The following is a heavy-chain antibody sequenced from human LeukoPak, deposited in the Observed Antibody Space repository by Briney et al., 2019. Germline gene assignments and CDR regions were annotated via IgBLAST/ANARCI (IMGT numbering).Heavy chain of an antibody. Sequence: ASVTVSCKASGYTFTSYAMHWVRQAPGQRLEWMGWINAGNGNTKYSQKFQGRVTITRDTSASTAYMELSSLRSEDTAVYYCARVGTIFGVTSRYWFDPWGQGTLVTDSS. J-gene: IGHJ5*02. D-gene: IGHD3-3*01. CDR3: ARVGTIFGVTSRYWFDP. CDR2: INAGNGNT. CDR1: GYTFTSYA. V-gene: IGHV1-3*01.